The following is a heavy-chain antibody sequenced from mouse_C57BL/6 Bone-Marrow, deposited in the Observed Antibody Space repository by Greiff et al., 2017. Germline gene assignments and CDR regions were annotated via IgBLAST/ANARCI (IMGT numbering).Heavy chain of an antibody. D-gene: IGHD1-1*01. Sequence: VQLQQPGAELVRPGSSVKLSCKASGYTFTSYWMHWVKQRPIQGLEWIGNIDPSVSETHYNQKFKDKATLTVDKSSSTAYMQLSSLTQEDSTVYYCARGEENGSSYYWYFDVWGTGTTVTVSS. CDR2: IDPSVSET. V-gene: IGHV1-52*01. J-gene: IGHJ1*03. CDR3: ARGEENGSSYYWYFDV. CDR1: GYTFTSYW.